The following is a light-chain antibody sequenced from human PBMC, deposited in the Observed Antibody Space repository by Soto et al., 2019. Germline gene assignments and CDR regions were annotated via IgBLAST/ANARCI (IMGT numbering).Light chain of an antibody. J-gene: IGKJ4*01. CDR2: GAS. CDR3: QQYGNSPLT. Sequence: EIVLTQSPDTLSLSAGERATLSCRASETVPSSYLAWFQQRPSQAPRLLIYGASNRATGVPDRFSGSGSGADFSLTINRLEPEDFAVYICQQYGNSPLTFGGGTRVEIK. V-gene: IGKV3-20*01. CDR1: ETVPSSY.